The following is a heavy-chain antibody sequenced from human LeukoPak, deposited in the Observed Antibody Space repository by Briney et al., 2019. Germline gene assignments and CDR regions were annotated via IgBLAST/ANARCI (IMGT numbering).Heavy chain of an antibody. V-gene: IGHV1-18*01. Sequence: ASVKVSCKASGYTFMSYGISWVRQAPGQGLEWMGWISAYNGNTNYAQKLQGRVTMTTDTSTSTAYMELRSLRSDDTAVYYCARDRNDYGDSYYFDYWGQGTLVTVSS. CDR1: GYTFMSYG. CDR2: ISAYNGNT. J-gene: IGHJ4*02. CDR3: ARDRNDYGDSYYFDY. D-gene: IGHD4-17*01.